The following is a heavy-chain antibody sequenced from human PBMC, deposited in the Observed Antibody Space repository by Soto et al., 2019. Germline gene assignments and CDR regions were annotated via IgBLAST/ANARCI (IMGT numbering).Heavy chain of an antibody. CDR2: MYNGVST. CDR1: GDSISSSNYY. V-gene: IGHV4-39*01. Sequence: QLQLQESGPGLVKPSETLSLTCTVSGDSISSSNYYWGWIRQPPGKGLEWIGGMYNGVSTYYNPSAQSRVTISLDTSKNQVSLELSSVTAADEAVYYGARRPLSRRDLDHWGQGTLVTVSS. J-gene: IGHJ4*02. D-gene: IGHD3-10*01. CDR3: ARRPLSRRDLDH.